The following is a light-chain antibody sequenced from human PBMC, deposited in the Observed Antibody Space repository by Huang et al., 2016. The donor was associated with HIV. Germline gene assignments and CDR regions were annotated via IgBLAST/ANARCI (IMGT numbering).Light chain of an antibody. V-gene: IGKV3D-15*01. CDR1: QSVSSN. J-gene: IGKJ4*01. Sequence: EVVMTQSPATLSLSPGERATLSCRASQSVSSNLAWYQQKPGQAPRLRIYGAATGANGIPDRFSGSGSGTDFTLTISRLEPEDFAVYYCQQYNNWPLTFGGGTKVEI. CDR2: GAA. CDR3: QQYNNWPLT.